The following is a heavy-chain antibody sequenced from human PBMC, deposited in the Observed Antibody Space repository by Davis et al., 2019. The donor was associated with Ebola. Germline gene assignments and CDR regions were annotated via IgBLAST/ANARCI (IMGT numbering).Heavy chain of an antibody. V-gene: IGHV3-30*04. D-gene: IGHD2-2*01. CDR3: AKESRYCSSTSCSYYYHYGMDV. CDR2: ISYDGSNK. Sequence: GESLKISCAASGFTFSSYAMHWVRQAPGKGLEWVAVISYDGSNKYYADSVKGRFTISRDNSKNTLYLQMNSLRAEDTAVYYCAKESRYCSSTSCSYYYHYGMDVWGQGTTVTVSS. CDR1: GFTFSSYA. J-gene: IGHJ6*02.